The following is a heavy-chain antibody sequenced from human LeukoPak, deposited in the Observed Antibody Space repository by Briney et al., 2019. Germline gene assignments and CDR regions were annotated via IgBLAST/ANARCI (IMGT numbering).Heavy chain of an antibody. CDR1: GFTVSSNY. D-gene: IGHD3-10*01. Sequence: PGGSLRLSCAASGFTVSSNYMSWVRQAPGKGLEWVSVIYSGGTTYYADSVKGRFTISRDSSKNTLYRQMNSLRAEDTAVYYCARTHNGSGADYWGQGTLVTVSS. CDR2: IYSGGTT. J-gene: IGHJ4*02. V-gene: IGHV3-53*01. CDR3: ARTHNGSGADY.